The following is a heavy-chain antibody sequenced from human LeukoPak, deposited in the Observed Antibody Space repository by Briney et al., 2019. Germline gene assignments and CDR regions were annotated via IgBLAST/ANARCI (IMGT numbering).Heavy chain of an antibody. Sequence: GGSLRLSCAASGFTFSDYYMSWIRQAPGKGLEWVSAISGSGGSTYYADSVKGRFTISRDNSKNTLYLQMNSLRAEDTAVYYCAKDRSGSYYVVFDYWGQGTLVTVSS. CDR1: GFTFSDYY. V-gene: IGHV3-23*01. J-gene: IGHJ4*02. D-gene: IGHD1-26*01. CDR3: AKDRSGSYYVVFDY. CDR2: ISGSGGST.